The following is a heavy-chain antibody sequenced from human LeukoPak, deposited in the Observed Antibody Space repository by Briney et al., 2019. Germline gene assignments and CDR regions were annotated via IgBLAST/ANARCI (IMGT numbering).Heavy chain of an antibody. V-gene: IGHV3-15*01. CDR2: IKSKTDGGTT. D-gene: IGHD6-19*01. J-gene: IGHJ5*02. CDR1: GFTFSNAW. Sequence: GGSLRLSCAASGFTFSNAWMSWVRQAPGKGLEWVGRIKSKTDGGTTDYAAPVKGRFTISRDDSKNTLYLQMNSLKTVDTAVYYCTTDGLGIAMARSDRWGQGTLVTVSS. CDR3: TTDGLGIAMARSDR.